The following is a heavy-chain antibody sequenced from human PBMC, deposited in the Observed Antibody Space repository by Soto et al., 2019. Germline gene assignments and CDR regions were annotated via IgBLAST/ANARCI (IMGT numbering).Heavy chain of an antibody. CDR1: GGSISSGDYY. CDR3: AAELMVAATSTYFDY. V-gene: IGHV4-30-4*01. J-gene: IGHJ4*02. Sequence: SETLSLTCTVSGGSISSGDYYWSWIRQPPGKGLEWIGYIYYSGSTYYNPSLKSRVNISVDTSKNQFTLKLSSVTAADTAVYYCAAELMVAATSTYFDYWGQGTLVTVS. D-gene: IGHD2-15*01. CDR2: IYYSGST.